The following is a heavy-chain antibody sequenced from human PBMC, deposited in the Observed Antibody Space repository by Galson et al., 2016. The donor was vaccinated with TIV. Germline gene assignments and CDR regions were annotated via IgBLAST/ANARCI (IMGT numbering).Heavy chain of an antibody. J-gene: IGHJ4*02. CDR1: AFTFSSHG. CDR3: ARYLRSSNFDY. CDR2: IWYDGSKK. V-gene: IGHV3-33*01. Sequence: SLRLSCAASAFTFSSHGMHWVRQAPGRGLEWVAIIWYDGSKKFYADSVKGRFTISRDNSRNTLYLQMNSLRAEDTAVYYCARYLRSSNFDYWGQGTLVTVSS.